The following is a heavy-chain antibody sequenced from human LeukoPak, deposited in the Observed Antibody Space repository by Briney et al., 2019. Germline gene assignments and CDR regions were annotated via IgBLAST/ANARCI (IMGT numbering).Heavy chain of an antibody. CDR3: AKTGLKVPRSYFDY. CDR2: IGDSGGST. D-gene: IGHD3-10*01. CDR1: GFTFSSYA. Sequence: GGSLRLSCAASGFTFSSYAMSWVRQAPGEGLEWDSAIGDSGGSTYYADSVRGRFTISRDNSKNTLYLQMNSLRAEDTAIYYCAKTGLKVPRSYFDYWGQGALVTVSS. J-gene: IGHJ4*02. V-gene: IGHV3-23*01.